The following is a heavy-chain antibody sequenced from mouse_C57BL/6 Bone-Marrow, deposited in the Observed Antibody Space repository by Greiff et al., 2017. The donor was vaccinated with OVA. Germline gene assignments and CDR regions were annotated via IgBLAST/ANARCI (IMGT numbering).Heavy chain of an antibody. Sequence: VQLQQSGAELVRPGASVKLSCTASGFNINDDYMHWVKQRPEQGLEWIGWIDPENGDTEYAQKFQGKATITADTSSNTAYLQLSSLTSEDTAVYYLSGDYDWYFDVWGTGTTVTVSA. J-gene: IGHJ1*03. CDR3: SGDYDWYFDV. CDR2: IDPENGDT. CDR1: GFNINDDY. V-gene: IGHV14-4*01. D-gene: IGHD2-4*01.